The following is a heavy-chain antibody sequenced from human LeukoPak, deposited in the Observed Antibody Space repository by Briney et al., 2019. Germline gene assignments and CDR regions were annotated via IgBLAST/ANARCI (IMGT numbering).Heavy chain of an antibody. CDR3: ARPAVPAAIDYYYGMDV. D-gene: IGHD2-2*01. J-gene: IGHJ6*04. CDR2: IDPSDSYT. CDR1: GYSFTSYW. Sequence: GESLRISCKGSGYSFTSYWISWVRQMPGKGLEWMGRIDPSDSYTNYSPSFQGHVTISADESISTAYLQWSSLKASDTAMYYCARPAVPAAIDYYYGMDVWGKGTTVTVSS. V-gene: IGHV5-10-1*01.